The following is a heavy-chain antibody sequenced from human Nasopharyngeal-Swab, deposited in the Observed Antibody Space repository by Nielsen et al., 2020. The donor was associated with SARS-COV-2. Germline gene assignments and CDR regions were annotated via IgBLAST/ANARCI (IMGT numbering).Heavy chain of an antibody. V-gene: IGHV1-2*04. Sequence: ASVKDSCKASGYTFTGYYMHWVRQAPGQGLEWMGWINPNSGGTNYAQKFQGWVTMTRDTSISTAYMELSRLRSDDTAVYYCARNPVDYDYVWGSYRYRTFDYWGQGTLVTVSS. J-gene: IGHJ4*02. D-gene: IGHD3-16*02. CDR3: ARNPVDYDYVWGSYRYRTFDY. CDR1: GYTFTGYY. CDR2: INPNSGGT.